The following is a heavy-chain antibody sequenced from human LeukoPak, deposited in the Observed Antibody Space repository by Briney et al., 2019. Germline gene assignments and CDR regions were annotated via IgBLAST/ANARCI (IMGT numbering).Heavy chain of an antibody. D-gene: IGHD3-10*01. CDR3: ARAGPVAAAFDI. CDR1: GYTFTSYD. Sequence: ASVKVSCKASGYTFTSYDINWVRQATGQGLEWMGWMNPNSGNTGYAQKLQGRVTMTTDTSTSTAYMELRSLRSDDTAVYYCARAGPVAAAFDIWGQGTMVTVSS. CDR2: MNPNSGNT. J-gene: IGHJ3*02. V-gene: IGHV1-8*01.